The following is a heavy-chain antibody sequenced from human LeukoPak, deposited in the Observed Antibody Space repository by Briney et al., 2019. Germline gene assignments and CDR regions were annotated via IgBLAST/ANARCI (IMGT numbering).Heavy chain of an antibody. CDR3: ARDDCGDTCYPGGY. CDR2: INAGNGDI. V-gene: IGHV1-3*01. CDR1: GYTLTNYV. D-gene: IGHD2-21*01. Sequence: ASVKVSCKASGYTLTNYVVHWVRQAPGQRPEWMGWINAGNGDIKYSQNFQGRVTITTDTSASTAYMELSSLTSEDTALYYCARDDCGDTCYPGGYWGQGTLVTVSS. J-gene: IGHJ4*02.